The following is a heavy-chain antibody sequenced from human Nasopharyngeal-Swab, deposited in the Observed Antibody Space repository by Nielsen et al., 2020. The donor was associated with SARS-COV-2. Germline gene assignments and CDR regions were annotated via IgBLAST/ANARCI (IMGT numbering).Heavy chain of an antibody. V-gene: IGHV4-30-4*01. J-gene: IGHJ4*02. CDR3: ARVRDNGYYFDC. CDR1: GGSISSRDYY. CDR2: IYYRGST. Sequence: LRLSCTVSGGSISSRDYYWSWIRQSPGKGLEWIGYIYYRGSTDYNPSLKSRVTMSVDTSKNEFSLKLMSVTASDTAAYYCARVRDNGYYFDCWGQGTQVTVSS. D-gene: IGHD5-24*01.